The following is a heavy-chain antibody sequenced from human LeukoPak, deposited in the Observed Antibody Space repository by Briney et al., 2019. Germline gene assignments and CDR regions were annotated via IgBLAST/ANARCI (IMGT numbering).Heavy chain of an antibody. CDR3: ARGGATMEFDY. CDR1: GYTFTSYA. CDR2: INAGNGNT. V-gene: IGHV1-3*01. D-gene: IGHD5-12*01. Sequence: GASVKVSCKASGYTFTSYAMHWVRQAPGQRLEWMGWINAGNGNTKYSQKFQGRVTITRDTSASTAYMELSSLRAEDTAVYYCARGGATMEFDYWGQGTLVTVSS. J-gene: IGHJ4*02.